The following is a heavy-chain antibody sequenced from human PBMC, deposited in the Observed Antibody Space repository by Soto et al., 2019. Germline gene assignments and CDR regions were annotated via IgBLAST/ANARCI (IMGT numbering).Heavy chain of an antibody. CDR2: IYHNGNT. V-gene: IGHV4-4*02. CDR1: GGTITSNIW. D-gene: IGHD1-26*01. CDR3: ERTVTGATAHYYVLDV. Sequence: PSETLSRTCAVSGGTITSNIWWNSVRQPPGKGLEWIGEIYHNGNTNYNPSLKSLVTLSVDKSKSQISLKQTSVTAADTAVSYCERTVTGATAHYYVLDVWGRETTVNASS. J-gene: IGHJ6*01.